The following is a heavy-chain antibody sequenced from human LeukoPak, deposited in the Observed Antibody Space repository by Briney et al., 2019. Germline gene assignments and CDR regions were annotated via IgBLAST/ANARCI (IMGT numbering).Heavy chain of an antibody. D-gene: IGHD5-12*01. Sequence: SGGSLRLSCAASGFTFRNYAMNWVRQSPGKGLEWVASIRYGDGTAFYAGSVKGRFIVSRDNSRSTLYLQMASLRAEDTAIYYCAKDRGYTGYDSGGIEFWGQGTLVTVSS. V-gene: IGHV3-23*01. CDR3: AKDRGYTGYDSGGIEF. J-gene: IGHJ4*02. CDR1: GFTFRNYA. CDR2: IRYGDGTA.